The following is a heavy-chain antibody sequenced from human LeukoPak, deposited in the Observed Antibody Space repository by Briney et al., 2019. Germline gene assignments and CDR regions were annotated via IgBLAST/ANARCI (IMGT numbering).Heavy chain of an antibody. Sequence: GGSLRLSCAASGFTFSSYEMNWVRQAPGKGLEWVSYISSSGSTIYYADSVKGRFTISRDNAKNSLYLQMNSLRAEDTAVYYCARDLGYCSGGSCYRPYDYWGQGTLVTVSS. CDR2: ISSSGSTI. CDR1: GFTFSSYE. D-gene: IGHD2-15*01. CDR3: ARDLGYCSGGSCYRPYDY. V-gene: IGHV3-48*03. J-gene: IGHJ4*02.